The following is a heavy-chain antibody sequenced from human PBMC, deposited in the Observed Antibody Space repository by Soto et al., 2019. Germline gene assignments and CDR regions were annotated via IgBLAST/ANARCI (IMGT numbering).Heavy chain of an antibody. D-gene: IGHD3-16*01. J-gene: IGHJ6*02. Sequence: AVKVSCNASGDTFSSYAISWVLQAPGQGLEWMGGIIPIFGTANYAQKFQGRVTITADESTSTAYIELSSLRSEDTAVYYWARFWGAEDYGMDGWGQGTTRTVSS. CDR3: ARFWGAEDYGMDG. CDR1: GDTFSSYA. V-gene: IGHV1-69*13. CDR2: IIPIFGTA.